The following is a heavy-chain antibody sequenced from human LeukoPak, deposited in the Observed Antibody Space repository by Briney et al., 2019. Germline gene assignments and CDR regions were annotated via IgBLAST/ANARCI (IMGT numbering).Heavy chain of an antibody. CDR2: IYYSGSS. J-gene: IGHJ6*03. CDR3: ARVPRSYYYYYYMDV. Sequence: SETLSLTCNVSGGSISGYHWSWIRQPPGKGLEWLGYIYYSGSSNYNPSPKSRVTISADTSKNQFSLKLSSVTAADTAVYYCARVPRSYYYYYYMDVWGKGTTVTVSS. CDR1: GGSISGYH. V-gene: IGHV4-59*01.